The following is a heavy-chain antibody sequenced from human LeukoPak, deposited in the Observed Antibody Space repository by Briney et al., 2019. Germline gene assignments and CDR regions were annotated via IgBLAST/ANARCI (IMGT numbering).Heavy chain of an antibody. CDR3: ARVTLGYYGSGTYLDYLDV. D-gene: IGHD3-10*01. J-gene: IGHJ6*03. CDR2: IIPIFGTA. V-gene: IGHV1-69*05. Sequence: SVKVSCKASGGTFSSYAISWVRQAPGQGLEWMGGIIPIFGTANYAQKFQGRVTITTDESTSTAYMELSSLRSEDTAVYYCARVTLGYYGSGTYLDYLDVWGKGTTVTVSS. CDR1: GGTFSSYA.